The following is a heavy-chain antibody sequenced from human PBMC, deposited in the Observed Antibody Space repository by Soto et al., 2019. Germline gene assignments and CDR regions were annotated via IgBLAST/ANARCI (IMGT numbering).Heavy chain of an antibody. CDR1: GASMSNYY. J-gene: IGHJ4*02. Sequence: QAQLQESGPGLVKPSETLSLTCTVSGASMSNYYWSWIRQPPGKGLEWIGYIYNSGSTNYNPSLKSRVTISVDTSKIQFSLELYSVTAADTAVYYCARDPGSGWSYFDYWGQGTLVTVSS. CDR2: IYNSGST. D-gene: IGHD6-19*01. V-gene: IGHV4-59*01. CDR3: ARDPGSGWSYFDY.